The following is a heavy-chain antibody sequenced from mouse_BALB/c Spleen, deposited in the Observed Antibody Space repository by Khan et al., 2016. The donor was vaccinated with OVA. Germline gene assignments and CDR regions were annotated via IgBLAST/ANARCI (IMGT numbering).Heavy chain of an antibody. J-gene: IGHJ4*01. CDR1: GYTFPSNT. V-gene: IGHV1-4*01. CDR3: ARRTTGYAMDY. CDR2: INPRSDYT. D-gene: IGHD2-14*01. Sequence: QVQLQQSGAELARPGASVKMSCKASGYTFPSNTMHWVKQRPGPGLEWIGYINPRSDYTIYNQKFKYKATLTADISSTTAYMQLSSLTSDDSAVYYCARRTTGYAMDYWGQGTSVTVSS.